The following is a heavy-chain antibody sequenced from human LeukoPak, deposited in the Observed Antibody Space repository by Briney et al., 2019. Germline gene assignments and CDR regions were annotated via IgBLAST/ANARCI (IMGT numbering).Heavy chain of an antibody. V-gene: IGHV3-74*01. CDR3: ARDHRGGVGYYYYYYMDV. J-gene: IGHJ6*03. CDR2: INSDGSST. D-gene: IGHD3-16*01. Sequence: GGSLRLSCAASGFTFSSYWMHWVRQAPGKGLVWVSRINSDGSSTSYADSVKGRFTISRDNAKNTLYLQMNSLRAEDTAVYYCARDHRGGVGYYYYYYMDVWGKGTTVTISS. CDR1: GFTFSSYW.